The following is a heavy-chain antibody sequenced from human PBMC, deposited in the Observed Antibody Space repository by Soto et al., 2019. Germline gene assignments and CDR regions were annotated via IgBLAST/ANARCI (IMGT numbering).Heavy chain of an antibody. CDR3: ARVPRYYYDSSGYYYFDY. J-gene: IGHJ4*02. CDR2: ISSSGSTI. Sequence: QVQLVESGGGLVKPGGSLRLSCAASGFTFSDYYMSWIRQAPGKGLEWVSDISSSGSTIYYADSVKGRFTISRDNAMNSLYLQRNSLRAEDTAVYYCARVPRYYYDSSGYYYFDYWVQGTLVTVSS. D-gene: IGHD3-22*01. V-gene: IGHV3-11*01. CDR1: GFTFSDYY.